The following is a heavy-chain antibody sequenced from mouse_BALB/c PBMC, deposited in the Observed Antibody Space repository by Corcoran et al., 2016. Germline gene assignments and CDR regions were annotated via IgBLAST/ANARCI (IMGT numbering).Heavy chain of an antibody. J-gene: IGHJ2*01. CDR2: IYPGSGST. CDR1: GYTFTDYV. V-gene: IGHV1-81*01. CDR3: ASPYYIDY. Sequence: QVQLQQSGPELVKPGASVKMSCKASGYTFTDYVISWVKQRTGQGLEWIGEIYPGSGSTHYNEKFKGKATLTGDKSSNTAYMQLSSLTSEDSAVYFCASPYYIDYCGQGTTLTVSS.